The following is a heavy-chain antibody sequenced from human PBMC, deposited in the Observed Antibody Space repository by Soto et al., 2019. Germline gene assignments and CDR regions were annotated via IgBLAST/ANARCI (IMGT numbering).Heavy chain of an antibody. Sequence: QVQLQESGPGLVKPSETLSLTCTVSGDSISSYYWSWIRQPPGKGLEWIGYAYYGGNTNYNPSLKSRVTISVDTSKSQFALKLNSVTGVDTAVYYCAKHLSAWLRMEAFDVWGPGTMVTVSS. CDR3: AKHLSAWLRMEAFDV. CDR1: GDSISSYY. D-gene: IGHD5-12*01. J-gene: IGHJ3*01. V-gene: IGHV4-59*08. CDR2: AYYGGNT.